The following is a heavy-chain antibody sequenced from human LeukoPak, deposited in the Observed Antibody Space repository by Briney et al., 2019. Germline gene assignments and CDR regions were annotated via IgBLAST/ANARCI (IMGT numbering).Heavy chain of an antibody. D-gene: IGHD3-10*01. CDR3: ARWEVTMEQGYFNY. J-gene: IGHJ4*02. V-gene: IGHV1-18*01. Sequence: GASVKVSCKASGYTFTSYGISWVRQAPGQGLEWMGWISAYNGNTNYAQKLQGRVTMTTDTSTSTAYMELRSLRSDDTAVYYCARWEVTMEQGYFNYWGQGTLVTVSS. CDR2: ISAYNGNT. CDR1: GYTFTSYG.